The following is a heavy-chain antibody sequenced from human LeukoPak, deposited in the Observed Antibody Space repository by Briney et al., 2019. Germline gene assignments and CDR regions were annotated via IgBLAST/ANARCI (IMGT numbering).Heavy chain of an antibody. D-gene: IGHD2-8*02. V-gene: IGHV5-10-1*01. CDR3: ARDGGGVSSWVSH. Sequence: GESLRISCKGSGYSFSSYWISWVRQMPGKGLEWMGRIDPGDSFTKYRPSLEGRVTISVDKSLSIVYLQWSSLKASDTAIYYCARDGGGVSSWVSHWGQGTLVTVSS. CDR1: GYSFSSYW. CDR2: IDPGDSFT. J-gene: IGHJ4*02.